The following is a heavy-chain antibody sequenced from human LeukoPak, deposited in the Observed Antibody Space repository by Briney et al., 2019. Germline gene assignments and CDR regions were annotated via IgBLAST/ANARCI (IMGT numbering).Heavy chain of an antibody. J-gene: IGHJ4*02. CDR2: IYYSGST. D-gene: IGHD3-10*01. V-gene: IGHV4-59*08. CDR1: GGSISSYY. Sequence: SETLSLTCTVSGGSISSYYWSWIRQPPGKGLEWIGYIYYSGSTNYNPSLKSRVTISVDTSKNQFSLKLSSVTAADTAVYYCARTYYYGSGSYYFDYWGQGTLVTVSS. CDR3: ARTYYYGSGSYYFDY.